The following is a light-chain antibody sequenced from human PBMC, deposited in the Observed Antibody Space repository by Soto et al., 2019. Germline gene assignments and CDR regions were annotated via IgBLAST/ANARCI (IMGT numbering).Light chain of an antibody. CDR3: QSYDTILSTYV. Sequence: QSVLTQPPSVSGAPGQRVTVSCTGGSSNIGAGYDVHWYQHLPGTAPKLVIFGNNNRPSGVPDRLSGSKSGSSASLAITGLQAEDEADYYCQSYDTILSTYVFGTGTKLTVL. V-gene: IGLV1-40*01. J-gene: IGLJ1*01. CDR2: GNN. CDR1: SSNIGAGYD.